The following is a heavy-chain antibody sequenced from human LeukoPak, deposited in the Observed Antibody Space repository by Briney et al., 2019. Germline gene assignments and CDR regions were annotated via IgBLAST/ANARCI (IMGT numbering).Heavy chain of an antibody. V-gene: IGHV3-30-3*01. CDR3: ARGGGYSGYGLPDAFDI. J-gene: IGHJ3*02. D-gene: IGHD5-12*01. CDR1: EVTFSGHS. CDR2: ISHDGSKK. Sequence: GRSLRLSCAASEVTFSGHSMHWVRQAPGKGLEWVAVISHDGSKKYYTDSVKGRFTISRDNSKNALYLQMNSLRPEDTAVYYCARGGGYSGYGLPDAFDIWGQGTMVTVSS.